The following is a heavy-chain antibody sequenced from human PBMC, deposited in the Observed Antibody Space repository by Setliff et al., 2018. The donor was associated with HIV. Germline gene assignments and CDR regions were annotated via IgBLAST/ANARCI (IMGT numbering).Heavy chain of an antibody. V-gene: IGHV1-2*02. CDR1: GYSFTANY. CDR2: INPNSGGT. CDR3: ARAVATGSYYYYMDV. D-gene: IGHD3-9*01. J-gene: IGHJ6*03. Sequence: ASVKVSCKASGYSFTANYIHWVRQAPGQGLEWMGWINPNSGGTNYAQKFQGRVTMTRDTSISTVYMELSRLRSDDTAVYYCARAVATGSYYYYMDVWGKGTTVTVSS.